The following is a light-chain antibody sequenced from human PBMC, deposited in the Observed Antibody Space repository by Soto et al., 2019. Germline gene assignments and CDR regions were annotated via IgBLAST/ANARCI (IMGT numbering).Light chain of an antibody. CDR2: LNSDGSH. J-gene: IGLJ2*01. CDR1: SGHSSYA. Sequence: QPVLTQSPSASASLGASVKLTCTLSSGHSSYAIAWHQQQPEKGPRYLMKLNSDGSHSKGDRIPDRFSGSSSGAERYLTISSLQSEDEADYYCQTWGTGINVVFGGGTQLTVL. CDR3: QTWGTGINVV. V-gene: IGLV4-69*01.